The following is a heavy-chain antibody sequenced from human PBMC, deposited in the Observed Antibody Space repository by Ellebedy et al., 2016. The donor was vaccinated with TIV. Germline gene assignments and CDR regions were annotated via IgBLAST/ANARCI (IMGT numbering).Heavy chain of an antibody. CDR1: ESSSGYY. CDR3: VRGRRDTRSIYYSHDYMGV. J-gene: IGHJ6*03. V-gene: IGHV4-34*01. CDR2: INHTGRT. D-gene: IGHD2-2*01. Sequence: SETLSLXXGESSSGYYWSWIRQPPGTGLEWIGEINHTGRTNYNPSLKSRVSVSVDTSKKQVSLKVDAVTAADAAVYYCVRGRRDTRSIYYSHDYMGVWGKGTVVTVSS.